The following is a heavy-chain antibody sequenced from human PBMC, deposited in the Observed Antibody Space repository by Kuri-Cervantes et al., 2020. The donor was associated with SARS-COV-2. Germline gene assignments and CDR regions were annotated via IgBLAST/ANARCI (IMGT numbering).Heavy chain of an antibody. J-gene: IGHJ4*02. D-gene: IGHD5-12*01. CDR3: AKGSRRSVASLIFDY. CDR2: ISYSGENT. V-gene: IGHV3-23*01. CDR1: GYTFIYSH. Sequence: GESLKISCAASGYTFIYSHMSWVRQAPGKGLEWVAIISYSGENTYYADSVKGRFTISRDNSKNTVYLQMNSLRAEDTAIYHCAKGSRRSVASLIFDYWGQGTLVTVSS.